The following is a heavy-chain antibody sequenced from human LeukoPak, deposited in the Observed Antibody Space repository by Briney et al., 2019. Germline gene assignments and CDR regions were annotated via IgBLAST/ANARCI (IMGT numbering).Heavy chain of an antibody. Sequence: GGSLRLSCKTSGFNFPDYAMTWVRQAPGKGLEWVGFIRTQDFRGTTMYAAPVKGRFVISRDDSKSIAYLQMDSLRTEDTAVYYCITSKTGYFFDFWGHGTLVTVSS. CDR3: ITSKTGYFFDF. J-gene: IGHJ4*01. D-gene: IGHD6-6*01. CDR2: IRTQDFRGTT. CDR1: GFNFPDYA. V-gene: IGHV3-49*04.